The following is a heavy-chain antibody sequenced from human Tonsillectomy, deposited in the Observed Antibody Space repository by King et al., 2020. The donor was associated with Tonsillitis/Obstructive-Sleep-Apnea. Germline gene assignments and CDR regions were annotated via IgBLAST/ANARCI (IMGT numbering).Heavy chain of an antibody. D-gene: IGHD3-10*01. J-gene: IGHJ6*02. CDR1: GGTFSSYA. Sequence: QLVQSGAEVKKPGSSVKVSCKASGGTFSSYAISWVRQAPGQGLEWMGGIIPILGIANYAQKFQGRVTITADKSTSTAYMELSSLRSEDTAVYYCAGGTYYYGSGSYYNTYYYGMDVWGQGTTVTVSS. V-gene: IGHV1-69*10. CDR2: IIPILGIA. CDR3: AGGTYYYGSGSYYNTYYYGMDV.